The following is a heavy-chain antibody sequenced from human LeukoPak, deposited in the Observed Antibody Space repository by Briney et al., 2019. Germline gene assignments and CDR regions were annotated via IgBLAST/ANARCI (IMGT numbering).Heavy chain of an antibody. V-gene: IGHV4-61*02. D-gene: IGHD3-9*01. CDR1: GGSISSGSYY. Sequence: SETLSLTCTVSGGSISSGSYYWSWIRQPAGKGLEWIGRIYTSGSTNYNPSLKSRVTISVDTSKNQFSLKLSSVTAADTAVYYCARNPSIKTYYDILTGYFPFDPWGQGTLVTVSS. CDR2: IYTSGST. CDR3: ARNPSIKTYYDILTGYFPFDP. J-gene: IGHJ5*02.